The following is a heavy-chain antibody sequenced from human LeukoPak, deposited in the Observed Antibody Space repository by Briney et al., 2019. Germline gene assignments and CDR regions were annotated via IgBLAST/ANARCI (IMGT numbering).Heavy chain of an antibody. CDR2: IKQDGSAK. V-gene: IGHV3-7*01. J-gene: IGHJ4*02. CDR1: GFTFSSYW. Sequence: GGSLRLSCAASGFTFSSYWMSWVRQAPGKGLEWVANIKQDGSAKYYVDSVKGRFTISRDNAKNSLYLQMNSLRAEDTAVYYCARVPPNTVTTLQYFDYWGQGTLVTVSS. CDR3: ARVPPNTVTTLQYFDY. D-gene: IGHD4-17*01.